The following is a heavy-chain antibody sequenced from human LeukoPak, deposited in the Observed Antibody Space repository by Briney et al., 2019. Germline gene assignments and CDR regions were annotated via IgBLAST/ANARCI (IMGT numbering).Heavy chain of an antibody. D-gene: IGHD2/OR15-2a*01. V-gene: IGHV3-23*01. CDR2: ISGSGDST. CDR3: ARGVLLASEYSFDIRASEYSFDISGPPNY. J-gene: IGHJ4*02. CDR1: GFTFSSYA. Sequence: GGSLRLSCAASGFTFSSYAMSWVRQAPGKGLEWVSAISGSGDSTYSTDSVKGRFTISRDNAKNTLYLQMNSLRAEDTAVYYCARGVLLASEYSFDIRASEYSFDISGPPNYWGQGTLVTVSS.